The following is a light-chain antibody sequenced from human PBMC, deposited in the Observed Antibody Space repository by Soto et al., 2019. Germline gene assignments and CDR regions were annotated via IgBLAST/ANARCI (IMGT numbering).Light chain of an antibody. CDR3: QQYGSSRT. Sequence: VMTQYPATLSVSPGDRATLSWGGSQTISSNLAWYKQKPGQAPRLLIYGASSRATGIPDSLSGSGSGTDFTLTISRMEPEDFAVYYCQQYGSSRTFGQGTKVDIK. CDR2: GAS. V-gene: IGKV3-20*01. CDR1: QTISSN. J-gene: IGKJ1*01.